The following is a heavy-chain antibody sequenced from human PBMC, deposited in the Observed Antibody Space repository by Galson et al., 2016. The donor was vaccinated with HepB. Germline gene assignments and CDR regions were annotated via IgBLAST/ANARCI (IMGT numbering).Heavy chain of an antibody. CDR3: TRVFLLGRGFNS. CDR1: GDSVSSNGAG. J-gene: IGHJ4*02. Sequence: CAISGDSVSSNGAGWNWIRQSPSRGLEWLGRTYYRSKWSSDYAESVRSRITISADPSKNQFSLHLNSVTPEDKAVYYCTRVFLLGRGFNSWGQGTLVTVSS. V-gene: IGHV6-1*01. CDR2: TYYRSKWSS. D-gene: IGHD3-16*01.